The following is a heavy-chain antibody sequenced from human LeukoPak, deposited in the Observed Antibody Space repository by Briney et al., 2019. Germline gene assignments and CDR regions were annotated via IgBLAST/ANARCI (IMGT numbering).Heavy chain of an antibody. J-gene: IGHJ5*02. V-gene: IGHV1-18*01. CDR3: ARDEEGLTYSSSSSWFDP. CDR2: ISAYNGNT. Sequence: ASVKVSCKASGYTFTSYGISWVRQAPGQGLEWMGWISAYNGNTNYAQKLQGRVTMTTDTSTSTAYMELRSLRSDDTAVYYCARDEEGLTYSSSSSWFDPWGQGTLVTVSS. CDR1: GYTFTSYG. D-gene: IGHD6-6*01.